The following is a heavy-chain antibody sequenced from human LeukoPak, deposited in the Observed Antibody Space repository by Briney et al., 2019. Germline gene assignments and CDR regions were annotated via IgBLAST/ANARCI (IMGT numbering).Heavy chain of an antibody. J-gene: IGHJ3*01. Sequence: SETLSLTCTVSGVSISSYYWSWIRQPPGKGLEWIGYIYYSGSTNYNPSLKSRATISLDTSKNQFSLKLSSVTAADTAVYYCARHDGSSWYYAFDVWGQGTMVTVSS. D-gene: IGHD6-13*01. V-gene: IGHV4-59*08. CDR1: GVSISSYY. CDR3: ARHDGSSWYYAFDV. CDR2: IYYSGST.